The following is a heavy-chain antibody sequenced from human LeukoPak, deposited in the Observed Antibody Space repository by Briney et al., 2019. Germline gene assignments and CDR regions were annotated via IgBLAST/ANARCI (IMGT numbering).Heavy chain of an antibody. CDR1: GFSLSRYW. D-gene: IGHD3-10*01. CDR3: VRCSRDWVGVDY. CDR2: VTDDGGGT. V-gene: IGHV3-74*03. Sequence: GGSLRLSCAASGFSLSRYWMHWVRHAPGKGLAWVPHVTDDGGGTEYADSVKGRFTISRDNAKNTVYLQMSSLRAEDTAVYFCVRCSRDWVGVDYWGQGILVTVSS. J-gene: IGHJ4*02.